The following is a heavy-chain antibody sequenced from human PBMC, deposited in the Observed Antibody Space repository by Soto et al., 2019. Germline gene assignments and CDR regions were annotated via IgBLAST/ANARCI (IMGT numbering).Heavy chain of an antibody. J-gene: IGHJ3*02. D-gene: IGHD3-22*01. CDR2: SSWNSGSR. CDR3: AKDNADYYDSSGYYGPFDI. Sequence: GGSLRLSCAASGFTFGDYALHWVRQAAGRGLEWVSGSSWNSGSRGCADSVTGRFTISRDNAKTSLYLQMNSLTAEHTALYYCAKDNADYYDSSGYYGPFDIWGQGTMVTVSS. V-gene: IGHV3-9*01. CDR1: GFTFGDYA.